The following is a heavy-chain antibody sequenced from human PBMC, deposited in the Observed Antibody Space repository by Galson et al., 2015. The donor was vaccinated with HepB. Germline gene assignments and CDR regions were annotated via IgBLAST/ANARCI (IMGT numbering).Heavy chain of an antibody. Sequence: SVKVSCKASGYTFTSYDINWVRQATGQGLEWMGWMNPNSGNTGYAQKFQGRVTMTRNTSISTAYMELSSLRSEDTAVYYCARTYRRIAAAGRPYYYYMYVWGKGTTVTVSS. CDR3: ARTYRRIAAAGRPYYYYMYV. CDR2: MNPNSGNT. J-gene: IGHJ6*03. CDR1: GYTFTSYD. V-gene: IGHV1-8*01. D-gene: IGHD6-13*01.